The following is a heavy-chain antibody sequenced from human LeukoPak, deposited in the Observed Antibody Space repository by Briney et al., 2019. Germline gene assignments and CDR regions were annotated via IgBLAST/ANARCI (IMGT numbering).Heavy chain of an antibody. CDR1: GGTFSSYA. CDR2: IIPIFGTA. CDR3: AHLAGDYSGSYPPDAFDI. D-gene: IGHD1-26*01. Sequence: SVKVSCKASGGTFSSYAISWVRQAPGQGLGWMGGIIPIFGTANYAQKFQGRVTITTDESTSTAYMELSSLRSEDTAVYYCAHLAGDYSGSYPPDAFDIWGQGTMVTVSS. J-gene: IGHJ3*02. V-gene: IGHV1-69*05.